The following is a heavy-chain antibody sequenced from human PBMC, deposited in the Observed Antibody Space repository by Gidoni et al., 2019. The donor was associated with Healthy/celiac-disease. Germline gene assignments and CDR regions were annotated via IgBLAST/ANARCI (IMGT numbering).Heavy chain of an antibody. J-gene: IGHJ4*02. CDR3: ARVGYDSSGYYRVDY. Sequence: VQLPESGPGLVKPSQTLSLTCPFSCRSTTRCRYYWSWIRQHPGKGLEWIGYIYYSGSTYYNPSLKSRVTISVDTSKNQFSLKLSSVTAADTAVYYCARVGYDSSGYYRVDYWGQGTLVTVSS. D-gene: IGHD3-22*01. CDR2: IYYSGST. CDR1: CRSTTRCRYY. V-gene: IGHV4-31*03.